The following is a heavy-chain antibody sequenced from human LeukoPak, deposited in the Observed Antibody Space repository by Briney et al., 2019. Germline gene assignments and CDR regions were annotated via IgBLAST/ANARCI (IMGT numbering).Heavy chain of an antibody. J-gene: IGHJ5*02. Sequence: SETLSLNCTVSGGSVSRNSDYWGWIRQPPGKGLEWIGSIYYGGSTYYNPSLKSRVTISVDTSKNQFSLKLSSVTAADTAVYYCARHETGTTGGWFDPWGQGTLVTVSS. CDR1: GGSVSRNSDY. V-gene: IGHV4-39*01. CDR2: IYYGGST. D-gene: IGHD1-7*01. CDR3: ARHETGTTGGWFDP.